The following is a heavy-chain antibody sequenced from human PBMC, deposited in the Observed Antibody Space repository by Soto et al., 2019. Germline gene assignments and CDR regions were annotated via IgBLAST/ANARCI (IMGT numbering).Heavy chain of an antibody. V-gene: IGHV4-59*01. D-gene: IGHD3-10*01. CDR1: GCSISSYY. CDR2: IYYSGST. Sequence: SETLSLTCTFSGCSISSYYWSLIRQPPGKGLEWIGYIYYSGSTNYNPSLKSRVTISVDTSMNQFSLKLSSVTAADTAVYYCARDPRPYGSGSYYKLGNWFDPWGQGTLVTVSS. J-gene: IGHJ5*02. CDR3: ARDPRPYGSGSYYKLGNWFDP.